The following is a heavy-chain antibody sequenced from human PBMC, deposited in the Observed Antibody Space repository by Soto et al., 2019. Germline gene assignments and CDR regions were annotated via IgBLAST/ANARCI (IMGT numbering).Heavy chain of an antibody. Sequence: GASVKVSCKVSGYTLTELSMHWVRQAPGKGLEWMGGFDPEDGETIYAQKFQGRVTMTEDTSTDTAYMELSSLRSEDTAVYYCATVGSRGDYVSPAFDYWGQGTLVTVSS. CDR3: ATVGSRGDYVSPAFDY. J-gene: IGHJ4*02. D-gene: IGHD4-17*01. V-gene: IGHV1-24*01. CDR2: FDPEDGET. CDR1: GYTLTELS.